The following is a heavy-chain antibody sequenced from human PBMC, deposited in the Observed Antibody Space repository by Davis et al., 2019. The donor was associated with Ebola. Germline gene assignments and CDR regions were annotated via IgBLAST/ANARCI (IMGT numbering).Heavy chain of an antibody. CDR1: GYTFTSYY. D-gene: IGHD5-24*01. CDR2: IIPIFGTA. V-gene: IGHV1-46*01. Sequence: ASVKVSCKASGYTFTSYYMHWVRQAPGQGLEWMGGIIPIFGTANYAQKFQGRVTMTRNTSISTAYMELSSLRSEDTAVYYCARDYRDGYNTPWWYFDLWGRGTLVTVSS. J-gene: IGHJ2*01. CDR3: ARDYRDGYNTPWWYFDL.